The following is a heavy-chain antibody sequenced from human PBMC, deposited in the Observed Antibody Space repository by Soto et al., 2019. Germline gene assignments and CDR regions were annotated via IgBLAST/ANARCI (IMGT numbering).Heavy chain of an antibody. J-gene: IGHJ5*02. CDR1: GFTFSHAW. V-gene: IGHV3-15*01. CDR3: CVIKRRDQYSTSGYWFDP. D-gene: IGHD4-4*01. Sequence: LSCAASGFTFSHAWMSWVRQAPGKGLEWVGRIKSKADGETKDYGAPVSGRFTISRDDSQDILYLHMNSLRIEDTAVYYCCVIKRRDQYSTSGYWFDPWGPGTLVTVSS. CDR2: IKSKADGETK.